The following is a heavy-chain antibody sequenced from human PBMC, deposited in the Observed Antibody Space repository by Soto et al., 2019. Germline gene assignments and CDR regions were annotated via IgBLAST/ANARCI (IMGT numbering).Heavy chain of an antibody. Sequence: GGSLRLSCAASGFTFSSYSMNWVRQAPGKGLEWVSSISSSSSYIYYADSVKGRFTISRDNAKNSLYLQMNSLRAEDTAVYYCARDGRRQLRRPNWFDPWGQGTLVTVSS. CDR1: GFTFSSYS. J-gene: IGHJ5*02. D-gene: IGHD6-6*01. CDR2: ISSSSSYI. CDR3: ARDGRRQLRRPNWFDP. V-gene: IGHV3-21*01.